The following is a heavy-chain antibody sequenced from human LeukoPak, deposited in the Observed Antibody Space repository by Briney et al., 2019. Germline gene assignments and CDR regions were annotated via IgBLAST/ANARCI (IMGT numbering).Heavy chain of an antibody. Sequence: GGSLRLSCAASGFTFSSYAMHWVRQAPGKGPEWVAVISYDGSNKYYADSVKGRFTISRDNSKNTLYLQMNSLRAEDTAVYYCTRGLGEHGGVSDRWGQGTLVIV. V-gene: IGHV3-30-3*01. D-gene: IGHD3-16*01. CDR3: TRGLGEHGGVSDR. CDR1: GFTFSSYA. CDR2: ISYDGSNK. J-gene: IGHJ5*02.